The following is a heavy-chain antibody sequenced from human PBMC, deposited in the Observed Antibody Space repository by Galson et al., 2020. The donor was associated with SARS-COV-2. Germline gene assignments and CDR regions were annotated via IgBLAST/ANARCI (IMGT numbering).Heavy chain of an antibody. V-gene: IGHV1-46*01. D-gene: IGHD3-3*01. Sequence: ASVKVSCKASGYTFTSYYMHWVRQAPGQGLEWMGIITPSGGSTSYAQKFQGRVTMTRDTSTSTVYMELSSLRSEDTAVYYCARDHYDFWSGYYRNWFDPWGQGTLVTVSS. CDR2: ITPSGGST. J-gene: IGHJ5*02. CDR3: ARDHYDFWSGYYRNWFDP. CDR1: GYTFTSYY.